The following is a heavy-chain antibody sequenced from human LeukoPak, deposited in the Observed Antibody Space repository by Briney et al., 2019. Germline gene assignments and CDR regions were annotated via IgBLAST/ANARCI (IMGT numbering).Heavy chain of an antibody. Sequence: PGGSLRLSCAASGFTFSSYAMSWVRQAPGKGLEWVSAISGSGGSTYYADSVKGRFTISRDNSKSTLYPQMNSLRAEDTAVYYCAKDGLAVGTFDYWGQGTLVAVSS. J-gene: IGHJ4*02. CDR2: ISGSGGST. V-gene: IGHV3-23*01. CDR1: GFTFSSYA. D-gene: IGHD2-15*01. CDR3: AKDGLAVGTFDY.